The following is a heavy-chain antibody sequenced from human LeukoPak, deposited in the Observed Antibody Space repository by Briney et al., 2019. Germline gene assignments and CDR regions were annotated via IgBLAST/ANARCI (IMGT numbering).Heavy chain of an antibody. CDR3: AGTPAVSDRILDFDY. CDR1: GYTFTRYG. J-gene: IGHJ4*02. CDR2: ISANSGNT. D-gene: IGHD6-19*01. Sequence: ASVKVSCKASGYTFTRYGISWVRQAPGQGLEWMAWISANSGNTKYAQMVQGRVTMTTDTSTSTAYMELGSLRSDDTAVYYCAGTPAVSDRILDFDYWGQGTLVTVSS. V-gene: IGHV1-18*04.